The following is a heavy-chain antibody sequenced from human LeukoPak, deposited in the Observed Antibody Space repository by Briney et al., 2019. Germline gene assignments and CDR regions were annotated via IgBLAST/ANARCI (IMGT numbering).Heavy chain of an antibody. CDR1: GYTLTELS. Sequence: ASVKVSCKVSGYTLTELSMHWVRQAPGKGLEWMGGFDPEDGETIYAQKFQGRVTMTEDTSTDTAYMELSSLRSEDTAVYYCARGQRRITIFGVVISAFDYWGQGTLVTVSS. V-gene: IGHV1-24*01. CDR2: FDPEDGET. D-gene: IGHD3-3*01. CDR3: ARGQRRITIFGVVISAFDY. J-gene: IGHJ4*02.